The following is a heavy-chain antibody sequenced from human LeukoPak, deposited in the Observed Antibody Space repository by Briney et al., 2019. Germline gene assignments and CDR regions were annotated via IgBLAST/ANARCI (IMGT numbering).Heavy chain of an antibody. CDR2: INHSGST. V-gene: IGHV4-34*01. J-gene: IGHJ4*02. Sequence: KPSETLSLTCAVYGGSFSGYYWSWIRPPPGKGLEWIGEINHSGSTNYNPSLKSRVTISVGTSKNQFSLKLSSVTAADTAVYYCARVRLSVWDIDYWGQGTLVTVSS. CDR1: GGSFSGYY. D-gene: IGHD1-26*01. CDR3: ARVRLSVWDIDY.